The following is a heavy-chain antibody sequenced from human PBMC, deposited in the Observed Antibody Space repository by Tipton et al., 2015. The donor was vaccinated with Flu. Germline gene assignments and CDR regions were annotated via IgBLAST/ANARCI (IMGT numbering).Heavy chain of an antibody. V-gene: IGHV4-39*07. CDR3: ARAGGYGYDY. J-gene: IGHJ4*02. Sequence: TLSLTCTVSGGSISSSSYYWGWIRQPPGKGLEWIGSIYYSGSTYYNPSLKSRVTISVATSKNQFSLKLSSVTAADTAVYYCARAGGYGYDYWGQGTLVTVSS. CDR1: GGSISSSSYY. D-gene: IGHD5-18*01. CDR2: IYYSGST.